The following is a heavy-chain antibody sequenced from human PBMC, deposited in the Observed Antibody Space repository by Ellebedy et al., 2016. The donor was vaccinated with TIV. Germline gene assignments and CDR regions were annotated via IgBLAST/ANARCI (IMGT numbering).Heavy chain of an antibody. D-gene: IGHD3-10*01. Sequence: SETLSLXXTVSGGSVSSGSYYWSWIRQPPGKGLEWIGYIYYSGSTNYNPSLKSRVTISLDTSKNQFSLKLSSVTAADTAVYYCARGPPQILRVRGATTPFDYWGQGTLVTVSS. CDR1: GGSVSSGSYY. V-gene: IGHV4-61*01. J-gene: IGHJ4*02. CDR3: ARGPPQILRVRGATTPFDY. CDR2: IYYSGST.